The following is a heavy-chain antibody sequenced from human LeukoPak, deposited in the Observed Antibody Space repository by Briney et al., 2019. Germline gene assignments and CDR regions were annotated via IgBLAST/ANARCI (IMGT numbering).Heavy chain of an antibody. CDR1: GFTFSSSA. V-gene: IGHV3-30-3*01. D-gene: IGHD5-18*01. CDR3: AREDRTYIYGPFDY. Sequence: PGGSLRLSCEAPGFTFSSSAMHWVRQAPGQGLEWVAVISYDGSNKYYADSVRGRFTISRDNSKNTLYLQMNSLRAEDTAVYYCAREDRTYIYGPFDYWGQGTLVTVSS. J-gene: IGHJ4*02. CDR2: ISYDGSNK.